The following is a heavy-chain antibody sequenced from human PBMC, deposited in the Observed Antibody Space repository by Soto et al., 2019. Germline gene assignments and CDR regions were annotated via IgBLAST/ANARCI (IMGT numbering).Heavy chain of an antibody. D-gene: IGHD2-21*02. Sequence: TSETLSLTCTVSSGSISTYYWSWIRQPPGKGLEWIGYIYYTGSTNYNPSLQSRLTMSIDTPKNLFSLNLSSVTAADTAVYFCAREDDGGDRDYYGLDVWGPGTTVTVSS. CDR1: SGSISTYY. CDR2: IYYTGST. V-gene: IGHV4-59*12. J-gene: IGHJ6*02. CDR3: AREDDGGDRDYYGLDV.